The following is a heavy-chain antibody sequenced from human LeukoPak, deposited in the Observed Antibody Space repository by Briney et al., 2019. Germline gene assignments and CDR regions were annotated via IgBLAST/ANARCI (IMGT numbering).Heavy chain of an antibody. CDR3: ATFYDFWSGYYTPRDY. J-gene: IGHJ4*02. CDR1: GGSISSSSYY. Sequence: SETLSLTCTVSGGSISSSSYYWGWIRQPPGKGLEWIGSIYCSGSTYYNPSLKSRVTISVDTSKNQFSLKLSSVTAADTAVYYCATFYDFWSGYYTPRDYWGQGTLVTVSS. D-gene: IGHD3-3*01. CDR2: IYCSGST. V-gene: IGHV4-39*01.